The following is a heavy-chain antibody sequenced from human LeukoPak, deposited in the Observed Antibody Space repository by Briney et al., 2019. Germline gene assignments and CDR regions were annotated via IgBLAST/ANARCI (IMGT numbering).Heavy chain of an antibody. CDR2: IYCSGST. Sequence: SETLSLTCTVSGGSISSSSYYWGWIRQPPGKGLEWIGSIYCSGSTYYNPSLKSRVTISVDTSKNQFSLKLSSVTAADTAVYYCARPTTSSGWYSTYYYYYMDVWGKGTTVTVSS. CDR3: ARPTTSSGWYSTYYYYYMDV. D-gene: IGHD6-19*01. CDR1: GGSISSSSYY. V-gene: IGHV4-39*01. J-gene: IGHJ6*03.